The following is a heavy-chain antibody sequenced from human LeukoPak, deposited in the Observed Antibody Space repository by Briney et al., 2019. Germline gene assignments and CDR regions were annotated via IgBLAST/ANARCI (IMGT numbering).Heavy chain of an antibody. J-gene: IGHJ4*02. CDR2: ISGRSSMI. Sequence: GGSLRLSCAASGFTFSSYSMNWVRQAPGKGLEWVSYISGRSSMIYYADSVKGRFTISRDNAKNSLYLQMNSLRAEDTAVYYCARDLYYYDSSGHYLFDYWGQGTLVTVSS. V-gene: IGHV3-48*04. CDR1: GFTFSSYS. CDR3: ARDLYYYDSSGHYLFDY. D-gene: IGHD3-22*01.